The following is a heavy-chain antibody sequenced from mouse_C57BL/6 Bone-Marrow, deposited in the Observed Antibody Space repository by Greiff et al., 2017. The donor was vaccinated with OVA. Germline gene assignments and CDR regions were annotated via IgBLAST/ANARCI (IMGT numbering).Heavy chain of an antibody. Sequence: QVQLQQSGAELVKPGASVKLSCKASGYTFTEYTIHWVKQRSGQGLEWIGMIHPNSGSTNYNEKFKSEATLTVDKSSSTAYMQLSSLTSEDSAVYYCAPGHYEGWFAYWGQGTLVTVSA. V-gene: IGHV1-64*01. D-gene: IGHD2-4*01. CDR1: GYTFTEYT. CDR2: IHPNSGST. CDR3: APGHYEGWFAY. J-gene: IGHJ3*01.